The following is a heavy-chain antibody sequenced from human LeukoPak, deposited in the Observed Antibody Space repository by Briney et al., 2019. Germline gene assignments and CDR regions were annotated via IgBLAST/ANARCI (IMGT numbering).Heavy chain of an antibody. Sequence: PETLSLTCTVSDGSISNYYWSWIRQPPGKGLEWIGFIYYSGSTNYNPSLKSRVTISVDTSKNQFSLKVSSVTAADTAVYYCARENGGGYWFDPWGQGTLVTVSS. J-gene: IGHJ5*02. CDR1: DGSISNYY. D-gene: IGHD3-10*01. CDR2: IYYSGST. V-gene: IGHV4-59*01. CDR3: ARENGGGYWFDP.